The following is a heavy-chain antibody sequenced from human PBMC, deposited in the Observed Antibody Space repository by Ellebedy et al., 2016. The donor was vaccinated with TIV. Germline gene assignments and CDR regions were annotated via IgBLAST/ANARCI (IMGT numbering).Heavy chain of an antibody. CDR3: ARGHYGSGTYFAPGE. CDR2: IYYSVIT. Sequence: MPSETLSLTCTVSGGSISATNSHWDWIRQPPGKGLEWIGTIYYSVITMYNPSLNSRVTISTDMYKNQFSLILSSVTAADTAVYYCARGHYGSGTYFAPGEWGQGALVTVSS. CDR1: GGSISATNSH. V-gene: IGHV4-39*07. J-gene: IGHJ4*02. D-gene: IGHD3-10*01.